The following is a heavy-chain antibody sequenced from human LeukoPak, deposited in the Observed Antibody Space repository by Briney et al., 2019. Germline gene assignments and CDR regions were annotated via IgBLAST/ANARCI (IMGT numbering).Heavy chain of an antibody. J-gene: IGHJ6*02. Sequence: SETLSLTCTVSGGSINSYYWSWIRQPPGKGLEWIGYIYYSGSTNYNPSLESRVTISVDTSKNQFSLKLSSVTAADTAVYYCAREIPGIAAAQGYGMDVWGQGTTVTVSS. D-gene: IGHD6-13*01. V-gene: IGHV4-59*01. CDR3: AREIPGIAAAQGYGMDV. CDR1: GGSINSYY. CDR2: IYYSGST.